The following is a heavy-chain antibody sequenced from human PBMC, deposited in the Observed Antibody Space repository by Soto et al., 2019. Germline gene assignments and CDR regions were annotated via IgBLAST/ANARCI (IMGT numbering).Heavy chain of an antibody. J-gene: IGHJ6*02. D-gene: IGHD2-8*01. CDR2: ISGYNGDT. Sequence: QGHLVQSGAEVKKPGASVKVSCKASGYTFTRYGISWVRQAPGQGLEWMGWISGYNGDTNYAQNLKDRVTMTIETSTNTDYMELRSLTSDDTAVYYCAKNGQPPYYYYGLDVWGQGTTVTVSS. CDR3: AKNGQPPYYYYGLDV. V-gene: IGHV1-18*01. CDR1: GYTFTRYG.